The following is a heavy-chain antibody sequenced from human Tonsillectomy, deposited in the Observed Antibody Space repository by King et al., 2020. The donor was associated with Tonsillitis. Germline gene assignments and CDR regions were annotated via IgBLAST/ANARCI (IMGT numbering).Heavy chain of an antibody. CDR3: TRDQLSYYDSCSYSYRDASFDY. D-gene: IGHD3-22*01. Sequence: VQLVESGGGLVQPGRSLRLSCIASGFTFGDYAMTWFRQAPGKGWEWVGFIRSKAYGGTRDFAASGNGRFTISRDESKSTAYLQMNRLRTEDTAMYFWTRDQLSYYDSCSYSYRDASFDYWGPGTQVTVSS. CDR2: IRSKAYGGTR. J-gene: IGHJ4*02. CDR1: GFTFGDYA. V-gene: IGHV3-49*03.